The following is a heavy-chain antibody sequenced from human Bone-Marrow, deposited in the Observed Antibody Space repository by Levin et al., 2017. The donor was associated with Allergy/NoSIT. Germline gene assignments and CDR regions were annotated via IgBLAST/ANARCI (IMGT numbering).Heavy chain of an antibody. Sequence: GGSLRLSFSSSFFPFLPSFLPFFLPSPLKGLAWVSSISSSGSDIYYRDSVTGRFIISRDNAKNSLYLQMNSLRVEDTAVYYCARIGGVFDFWSAENCSDLWGQGTLVTVSS. CDR2: ISSSGSDI. CDR3: ARIGGVFDFWSAENCSDL. J-gene: IGHJ5*02. CDR1: FFPFLPSF. D-gene: IGHD3-3*01. V-gene: IGHV3-21*01.